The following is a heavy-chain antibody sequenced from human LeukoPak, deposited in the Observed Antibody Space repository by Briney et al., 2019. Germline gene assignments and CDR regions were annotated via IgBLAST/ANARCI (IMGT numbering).Heavy chain of an antibody. Sequence: PSETLSLTCAVYGGSFSGYYWSWIRQPPGKGLEWIGEINHSGSTNYNPSLKSRVTISVDTSKNQFSLKLSSVTAADTAVYYCARAGYHTYMITFGGVTKYNWFDPWGQGTLVTVSS. CDR2: INHSGST. D-gene: IGHD3-16*01. CDR3: ARAGYHTYMITFGGVTKYNWFDP. V-gene: IGHV4-34*01. J-gene: IGHJ5*02. CDR1: GGSFSGYY.